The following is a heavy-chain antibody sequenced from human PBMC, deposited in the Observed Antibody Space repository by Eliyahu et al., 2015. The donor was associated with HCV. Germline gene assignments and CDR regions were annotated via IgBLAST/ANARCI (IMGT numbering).Heavy chain of an antibody. CDR3: ARDFAYDFWSGYYPFDY. CDR2: IYTSGST. J-gene: IGHJ4*02. D-gene: IGHD3-3*01. V-gene: IGHV4-4*07. CDR1: GGSISSYY. Sequence: QVQLQESGPGLVKPSETLSLTCTVSGGSISSYYWXWIRQPAGKGLEWIGRIYTSGSTNYNPSLKSRVTMSVDTSKNQFSLKLSSVXAADTAVYYCARDFAYDFWSGYYPFDYWGQGTLVTVSS.